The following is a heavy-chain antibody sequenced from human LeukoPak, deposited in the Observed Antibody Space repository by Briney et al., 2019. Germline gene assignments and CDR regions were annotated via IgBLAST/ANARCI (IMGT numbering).Heavy chain of an antibody. D-gene: IGHD4-17*01. CDR2: ISPNSGGT. V-gene: IGHV1-2*02. J-gene: IGHJ4*02. CDR3: ARDSPLDYGDYGIDY. CDR1: GYIFTGYY. Sequence: ASVKVSCKASGYIFTGYYIHWVRQAPGQGLEGMGWISPNSGGTNYAQKFQGRVTMTRDTSISTAYLELSRLRSDDTAVYYCARDSPLDYGDYGIDYWGQGTLVTVSS.